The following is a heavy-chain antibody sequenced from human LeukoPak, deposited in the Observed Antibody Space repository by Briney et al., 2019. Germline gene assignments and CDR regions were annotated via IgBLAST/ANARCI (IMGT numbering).Heavy chain of an antibody. CDR2: IYYSGST. D-gene: IGHD5-24*01. CDR1: GGSISSSSYY. CDR3: ASPRRDGYTSFDY. Sequence: SETLSLTCTVSGGSISSSSYYWGWIRQPPGKGLEWIGSIYYSGSTYYNPSLKSRVTISVDTSKNQFSLKLSSVTAADTAVYYCASPRRDGYTSFDYWGQGTLVTVSS. J-gene: IGHJ4*02. V-gene: IGHV4-39*07.